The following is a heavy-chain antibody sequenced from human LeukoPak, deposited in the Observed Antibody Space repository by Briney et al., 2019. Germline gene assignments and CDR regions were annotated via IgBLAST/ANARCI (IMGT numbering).Heavy chain of an antibody. CDR3: AKDDGGCPLH. J-gene: IGHJ4*02. CDR1: GFTFSSYA. V-gene: IGHV3-30*18. CDR2: ISYDGSNK. D-gene: IGHD4-23*01. Sequence: PGGSLRLSCAASGFTFSSYAMSWVRQAPGKGLEWVAVISYDGSNKYYADSVKGRFTISRDNSKNTLYLQMNSLRAEDTAVYYCAKDDGGCPLHWGQGTLVTVSS.